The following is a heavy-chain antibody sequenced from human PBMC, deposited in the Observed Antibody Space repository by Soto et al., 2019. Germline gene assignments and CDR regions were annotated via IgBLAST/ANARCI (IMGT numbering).Heavy chain of an antibody. CDR3: ARTGDGHHDFLDY. CDR2: INQDGSDY. V-gene: IGHV3-7*01. CDR1: GFTFSSYW. J-gene: IGHJ4*02. D-gene: IGHD1-1*01. Sequence: EVHLEESGGGLVQPGGSLRLSCAASGFTFSSYWMNWVRQAPGKGLEWVANINQDGSDYKHVASVKGRFTISRDNAKNSLFLQMNALRVEDTAVYYCARTGDGHHDFLDYWGQGILVSVSS.